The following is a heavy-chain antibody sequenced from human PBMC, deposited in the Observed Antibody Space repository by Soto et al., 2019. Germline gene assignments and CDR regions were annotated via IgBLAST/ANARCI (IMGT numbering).Heavy chain of an antibody. D-gene: IGHD3-3*01. J-gene: IGHJ6*03. CDR3: ARRYDFWSGYYMDV. Sequence: GGSLRLSCVAAGFTFSSYSVNWARQAPGKGLEWVSFISSSSSYIYYADSVKGRFTISRDNAKNSLYLQMNSLRAEDTAVYYCARRYDFWSGYYMDVWGKGTTVTVSS. V-gene: IGHV3-21*01. CDR2: ISSSSSYI. CDR1: GFTFSSYS.